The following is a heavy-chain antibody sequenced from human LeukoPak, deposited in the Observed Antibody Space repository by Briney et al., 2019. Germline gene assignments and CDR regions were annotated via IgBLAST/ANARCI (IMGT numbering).Heavy chain of an antibody. CDR1: GYTFTGYY. Sequence: GASVKVSCKASGYTFTGYYMHWVRQAPGQGLEWMGWINPNSGGTNYAQKFQGRATMTRDTSISTAYMELSRLRSDDTAVYYCARAARIAAAGTSWFDPWGQGTLVTVSS. CDR3: ARAARIAAAGTSWFDP. V-gene: IGHV1-2*02. D-gene: IGHD6-13*01. J-gene: IGHJ5*02. CDR2: INPNSGGT.